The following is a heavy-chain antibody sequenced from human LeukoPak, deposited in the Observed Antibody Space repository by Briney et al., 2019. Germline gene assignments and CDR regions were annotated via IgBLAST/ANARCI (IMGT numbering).Heavy chain of an antibody. CDR1: SGSISSGGYY. J-gene: IGHJ4*02. CDR3: ARDPADSSGYYYDY. D-gene: IGHD3-22*01. Sequence: PSETLSLTCTVSSGSISSGGYYWSWLRQHPGRGREWIGYIYYSGSTYYNPSLKSRVTISVDTSKNQFSLKLSSVTAADTAVYYCARDPADSSGYYYDYWGQGTLVTVSS. V-gene: IGHV4-31*03. CDR2: IYYSGST.